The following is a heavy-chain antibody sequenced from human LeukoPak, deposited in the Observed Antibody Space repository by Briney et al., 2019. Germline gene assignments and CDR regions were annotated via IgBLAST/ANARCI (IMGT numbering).Heavy chain of an antibody. CDR1: GYTFTGYY. CDR3: SRDYYGSGSYYIGRTDL. V-gene: IGHV1-2*02. Sequence: ASVKVSCKASGYTFTGYYMHWVRQAPGQGLEWMGWINPNSGGTNYAQKFQGRVTMTRDTSISTAYMELSRLRSDDTAVYYCSRDYYGSGSYYIGRTDLWGQGTLVTVSS. J-gene: IGHJ4*02. D-gene: IGHD3-10*01. CDR2: INPNSGGT.